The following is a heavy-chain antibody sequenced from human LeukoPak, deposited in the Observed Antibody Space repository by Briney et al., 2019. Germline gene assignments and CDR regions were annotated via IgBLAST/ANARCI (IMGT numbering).Heavy chain of an antibody. CDR3: AKDSSGYYQPLFDY. CDR2: ISTNGGST. D-gene: IGHD3-22*01. Sequence: GGSLRLSCAASGFTFSSYAMHWVRQAPGKGLEYVSGISTNGGSTYYADSVKGRFTISRDNSKNTLYLQMNSLRAEDTAVYYCAKDSSGYYQPLFDYWGQGTLVTVSS. CDR1: GFTFSSYA. J-gene: IGHJ4*02. V-gene: IGHV3-64*04.